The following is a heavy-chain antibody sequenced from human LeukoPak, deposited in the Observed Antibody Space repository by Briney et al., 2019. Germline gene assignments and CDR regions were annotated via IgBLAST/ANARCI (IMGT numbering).Heavy chain of an antibody. CDR3: ARESRREGYNPAYYYYYYMDV. Sequence: SETLSLTCAVYGGSFSGYYWSWIRQPPGKGLEWIGEINHSGSTNYNPSLKSRVTISVDTSKNQFSLKLSSVTSADTAVYYCARESRREGYNPAYYYYYYMDVWGEGTTVTVSS. CDR1: GGSFSGYY. D-gene: IGHD5-24*01. J-gene: IGHJ6*03. CDR2: INHSGST. V-gene: IGHV4-34*01.